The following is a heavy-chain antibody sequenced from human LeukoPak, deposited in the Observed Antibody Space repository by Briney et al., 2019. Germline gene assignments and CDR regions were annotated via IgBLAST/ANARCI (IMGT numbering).Heavy chain of an antibody. Sequence: GGSLRFSVAASGFTFESYIIHWVRQAPGKGLEGGALVSYGGSNKYYIDSVKGRFTISRDNSKNTLYLQMNSLRPEDTAVYYCARDRSGPGYHFDYWGQGTLVTVSS. V-gene: IGHV3-30-3*01. J-gene: IGHJ4*02. CDR3: ARDRSGPGYHFDY. D-gene: IGHD1-1*01. CDR2: VSYGGSNK. CDR1: GFTFESYI.